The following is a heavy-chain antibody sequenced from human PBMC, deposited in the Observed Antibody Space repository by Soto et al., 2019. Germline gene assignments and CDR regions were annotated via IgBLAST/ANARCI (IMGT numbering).Heavy chain of an antibody. D-gene: IGHD1-26*01. Sequence: SQTLSLTCAICGDSVSNNGATWNRIRQSPSRGLEWLGRAYYRSRWQYDYAPSVRSRITINPDTSKNQFSLHLSSVTPEDTAVYYCARDPPDFNSGFDSWGQGSLVTVSS. J-gene: IGHJ4*02. V-gene: IGHV6-1*01. CDR2: AYYRSRWQY. CDR1: GDSVSNNGAT. CDR3: ARDPPDFNSGFDS.